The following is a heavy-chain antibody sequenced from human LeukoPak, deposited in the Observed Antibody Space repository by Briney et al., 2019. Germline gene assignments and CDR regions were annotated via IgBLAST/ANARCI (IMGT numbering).Heavy chain of an antibody. CDR3: AKEGNAIDSSGYYPYPNLDY. J-gene: IGHJ4*02. V-gene: IGHV3-30*02. CDR2: IRYDGSNK. D-gene: IGHD3-22*01. Sequence: GALRLSCAASGFTFSSYGMHWVRQAPGKGLEWVAFIRYDGSNKYYADSVKGRFTISRDNSKNTLYLQMNSLRAEDTAVYYCAKEGNAIDSSGYYPYPNLDYWGQGTLVTVSS. CDR1: GFTFSSYG.